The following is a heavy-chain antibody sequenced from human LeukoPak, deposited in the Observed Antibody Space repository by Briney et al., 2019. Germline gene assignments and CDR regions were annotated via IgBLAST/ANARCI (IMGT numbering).Heavy chain of an antibody. D-gene: IGHD2-21*01. V-gene: IGHV5-51*01. CDR3: ARGGEVGSDYYYYYMDV. CDR1: GYSFTSYW. CDR2: IYPGDSDT. Sequence: GESLKISCKGSGYSFTSYWIGWVRQMPGKGLEWMGIIYPGDSDTRYSPSFQGHVTISADKSISTAYLQWSSLKASDTAMYYCARGGEVGSDYYYYYMDVWGKGTTVTVSS. J-gene: IGHJ6*03.